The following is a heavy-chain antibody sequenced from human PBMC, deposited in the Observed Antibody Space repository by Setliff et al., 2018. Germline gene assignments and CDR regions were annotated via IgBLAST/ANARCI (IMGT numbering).Heavy chain of an antibody. D-gene: IGHD1-1*01. CDR2: IYSGGTT. V-gene: IGHV4-38-2*01. Sequence: SETLSLTCAVSGASINSLSWWSWVRQPPGKGLEWIGRIYSGGTTYYNSSLKSRVTISVDTSKSQFSLRLNSVTAADTAVYYCARTGTYRYFDYWGRGTLVTVSS. CDR3: ARTGTYRYFDY. CDR1: GASINSLSW. J-gene: IGHJ4*02.